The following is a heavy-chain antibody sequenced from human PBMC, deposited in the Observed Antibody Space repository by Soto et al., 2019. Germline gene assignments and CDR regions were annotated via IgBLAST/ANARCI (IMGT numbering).Heavy chain of an antibody. CDR1: GGSITSSSYY. Sequence: QLHLRESGPGLVKPSETLSLTCTVSGGSITSSSYYWGWIRQPPGKGLEWIGSIYYSGSTYYNPSLKGRVSMSVDTSKYQFSLRLSSVTAADTAVYYCATQEVGGSYVYTFDPWGQGTLVTVSS. CDR3: ATQEVGGSYVYTFDP. V-gene: IGHV4-39*01. CDR2: IYYSGST. D-gene: IGHD1-26*01. J-gene: IGHJ5*02.